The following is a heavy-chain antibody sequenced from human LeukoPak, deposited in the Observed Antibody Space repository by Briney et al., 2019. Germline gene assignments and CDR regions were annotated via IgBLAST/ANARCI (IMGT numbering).Heavy chain of an antibody. J-gene: IGHJ4*02. V-gene: IGHV1-46*01. Sequence: ASVKVSCKASGYTFTSYYMHWVRQAPGQGLEWMGIINPSGGSTSYAQKFQGRVTMTRDMSTSTVYMELSSLRSEDTAVYYYARGKIVGATMYYFDYWGQGTLVTVSS. CDR2: INPSGGST. CDR1: GYTFTSYY. D-gene: IGHD1-26*01. CDR3: ARGKIVGATMYYFDY.